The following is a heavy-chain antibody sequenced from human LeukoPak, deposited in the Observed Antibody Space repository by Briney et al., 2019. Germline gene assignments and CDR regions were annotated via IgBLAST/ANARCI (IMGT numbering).Heavy chain of an antibody. CDR2: IKEDESQE. CDR3: ATYKNWVAGDV. D-gene: IGHD7-27*01. CDR1: GFSFSDSW. J-gene: IGHJ6*02. Sequence: GSPRLSCAASGFSFSDSWMSWVRQAPGKGPEWVANIKEDESQEHYADSVKGRFTVSRDNAKNSLFLQMNSLRVEDTAVYYCATYKNWVAGDVWGQGTTVSVSS. V-gene: IGHV3-7*01.